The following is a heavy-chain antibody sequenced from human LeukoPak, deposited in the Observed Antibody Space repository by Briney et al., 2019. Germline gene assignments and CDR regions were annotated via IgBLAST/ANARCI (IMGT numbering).Heavy chain of an antibody. V-gene: IGHV4-59*08. Sequence: PSETLSLTCTVSGGSISSCYWSWIRQPPGKGLEWIGYIYYSGSTNYNPSLKSRVTISVDTSKNQFSLKLSSVTAADTAVYYCARHNKVGARALLIWGQGTMVTVSS. CDR3: ARHNKVGARALLI. CDR2: IYYSGST. CDR1: GGSISSCY. J-gene: IGHJ3*02. D-gene: IGHD1-26*01.